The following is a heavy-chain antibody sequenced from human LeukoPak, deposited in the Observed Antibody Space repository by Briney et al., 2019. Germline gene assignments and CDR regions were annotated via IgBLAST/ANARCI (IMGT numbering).Heavy chain of an antibody. CDR1: GFTFSTYA. Sequence: GGSLRLSCSASGFTFSTYAMHWVRQAPGQGLQYVSGISSNGGSTYYADSVKGGFTISRDNPKTTLYLQMSSLRAEDTAIYYCVKDRGGSSASLRVFDYWGQGTLVTVSS. J-gene: IGHJ4*02. CDR2: ISSNGGST. CDR3: VKDRGGSSASLRVFDY. D-gene: IGHD3-10*01. V-gene: IGHV3-64D*06.